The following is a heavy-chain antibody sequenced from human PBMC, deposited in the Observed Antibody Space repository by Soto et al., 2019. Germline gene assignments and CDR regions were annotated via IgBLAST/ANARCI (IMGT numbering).Heavy chain of an antibody. V-gene: IGHV1-18*01. CDR1: GYTFTTSG. CDR2: VSGYNGNT. D-gene: IGHD1-26*01. Sequence: QVQLVQSGGEVKKAGASVKVSCKASGYTFTTSGVSWVRQAPGQGLEWMGWVSGYNGNTKYVENFQDRVTMTTDTSTSTAHLELRSLRTEATPVYSCARAGELPCHYYAMDDWGQGTTVIVSS. J-gene: IGHJ6*02. CDR3: ARAGELPCHYYAMDD.